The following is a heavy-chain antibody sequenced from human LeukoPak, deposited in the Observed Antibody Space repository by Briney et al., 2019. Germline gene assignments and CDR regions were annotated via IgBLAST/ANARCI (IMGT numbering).Heavy chain of an antibody. Sequence: SETLSLTCIVSGGSISSSSHYWGWIRQPPGKGLEWIGYIYYSGRTYYNPSLKSRVTISVDTSKNQFSLKLSSVTAADTAVYHCARVRDGDYGYIGFDPWGQGTLVTVSS. CDR2: IYYSGRT. J-gene: IGHJ5*02. CDR3: ARVRDGDYGYIGFDP. V-gene: IGHV4-31*03. D-gene: IGHD4-17*01. CDR1: GGSISSSSHY.